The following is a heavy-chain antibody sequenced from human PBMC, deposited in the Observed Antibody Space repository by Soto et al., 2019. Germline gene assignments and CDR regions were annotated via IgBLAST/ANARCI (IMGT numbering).Heavy chain of an antibody. Sequence: SETLSLTFAVSGGSISSGGYSWSWIRQPPVKVLEFICYIYHXCXXXXXXSLXXXXTXSLXXSNXXXSXXXXXVTAADTAVYYCARVPDYWGQGTLVTVX. CDR3: ARVPDY. V-gene: IGHV4-30-2*01. J-gene: IGHJ4*02. CDR2: IYHXCXX. CDR1: GGSISSGGYS.